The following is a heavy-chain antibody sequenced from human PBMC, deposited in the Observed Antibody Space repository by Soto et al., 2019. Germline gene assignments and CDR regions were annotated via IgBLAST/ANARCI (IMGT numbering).Heavy chain of an antibody. J-gene: IGHJ4*02. CDR1: GGSISSSSYY. CDR3: ARAPSFVVAFDY. Sequence: PSETLSLTCTVSGGSISSSSYYWGWIRQPPGKGLEWIGNIYYSGSTYYNPSLKSRVTISVDTSKNQFSLKLSSETAADTAVYYCARAPSFVVAFDYWGQGTLVTVSS. V-gene: IGHV4-39*07. D-gene: IGHD5-12*01. CDR2: IYYSGST.